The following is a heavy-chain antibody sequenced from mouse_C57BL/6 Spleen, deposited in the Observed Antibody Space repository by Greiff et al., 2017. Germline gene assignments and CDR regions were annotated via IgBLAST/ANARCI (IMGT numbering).Heavy chain of an antibody. V-gene: IGHV1-15*01. Sequence: QVQLQESGAELVRPGASVTLSCKASGYTFTDYEMDWVKQTPVHGLEWIGAIDPETGGTAYNQKFTGKAILTADKSSSTAYMELRSLTSEDSAVYYCTRAYYYGIAMDYWGQGTSVTVSS. D-gene: IGHD1-1*01. CDR2: IDPETGGT. CDR1: GYTFTDYE. J-gene: IGHJ4*01. CDR3: TRAYYYGIAMDY.